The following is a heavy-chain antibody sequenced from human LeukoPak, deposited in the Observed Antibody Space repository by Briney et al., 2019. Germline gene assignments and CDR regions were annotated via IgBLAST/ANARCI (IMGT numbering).Heavy chain of an antibody. CDR1: GYSVSDGYY. V-gene: IGHV4-38-2*02. CDR3: ARHSVMSWFGELLRYFDY. J-gene: IGHJ4*02. Sequence: SETLSLTCTVSGYSVSDGYYWGWVRQPPGKGLEWIGHIYHSGSTYYHPSLKSRVTISVDTFKSQFSLKITSVTPADTAVYYCARHSVMSWFGELLRYFDYWGQGTLVTVSS. D-gene: IGHD3-10*01. CDR2: IYHSGST.